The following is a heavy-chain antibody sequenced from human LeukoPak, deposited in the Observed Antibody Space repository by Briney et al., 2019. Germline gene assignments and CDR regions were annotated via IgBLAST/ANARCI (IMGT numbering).Heavy chain of an antibody. CDR1: GFTFSSYA. Sequence: GGSLRLSCAASGFTFSSYAIHWVRQAPGKGLEWVAVISYDGSNQYYADSVKGRFTISRDSSKNTVHLQMNSLRPEDTAVYHCARGVCSAGTEYWGQGTPVTVSS. J-gene: IGHJ4*02. V-gene: IGHV3-30*01. D-gene: IGHD6-19*01. CDR3: ARGVCSAGTEY. CDR2: ISYDGSNQ.